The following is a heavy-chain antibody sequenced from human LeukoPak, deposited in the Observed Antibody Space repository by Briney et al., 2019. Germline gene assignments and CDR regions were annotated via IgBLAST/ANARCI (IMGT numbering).Heavy chain of an antibody. Sequence: ASVKVSCKASGYTFTSYDINWVRQATGQGLEWMGWMNPNSGNTGCAQKFQGRVTITTDESTSTAYMELSSLRSEDTAVYYCARNTLEWLFERTYYYYMDVWGKGTTVTVSS. V-gene: IGHV1-8*01. CDR1: GYTFTSYD. CDR3: ARNTLEWLFERTYYYYMDV. D-gene: IGHD3-3*01. CDR2: MNPNSGNT. J-gene: IGHJ6*03.